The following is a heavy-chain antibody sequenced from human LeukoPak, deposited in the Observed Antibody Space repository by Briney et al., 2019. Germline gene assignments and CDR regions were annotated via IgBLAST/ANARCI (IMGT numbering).Heavy chain of an antibody. V-gene: IGHV3-9*01. CDR2: ISWNSGSI. J-gene: IGHJ5*02. CDR1: GFTFDDYA. CDR3: ARDSSYHDILTGYEPPNWFDP. Sequence: GGSLRLSCAASGFTFDDYAMHWVRQAPGKGLEWVSGISWNSGSIGYADSVKGRFTISRDNAKNSLYLQMNSLRAEDTAVYYCARDSSYHDILTGYEPPNWFDPWGQGTLVTVSS. D-gene: IGHD3-9*01.